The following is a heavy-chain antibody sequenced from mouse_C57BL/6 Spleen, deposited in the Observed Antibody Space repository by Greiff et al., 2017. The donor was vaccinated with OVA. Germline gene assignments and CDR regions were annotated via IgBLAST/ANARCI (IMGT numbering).Heavy chain of an antibody. CDR1: GFTFSSYA. J-gene: IGHJ1*03. D-gene: IGHD1-1*01. CDR2: ISSGGDYI. CDR3: TRDPDLSYYGWYFDV. V-gene: IGHV5-9-1*02. Sequence: EVKLVESGEGLVKPGGSLKLSCAASGFTFSSYAMSWVRQTPEKRLEWVAYISSGGDYIYYADTVKGRFTISRDNARNTLYLQMSSLKSEDTAMYYCTRDPDLSYYGWYFDVWGTGTTVTVSS.